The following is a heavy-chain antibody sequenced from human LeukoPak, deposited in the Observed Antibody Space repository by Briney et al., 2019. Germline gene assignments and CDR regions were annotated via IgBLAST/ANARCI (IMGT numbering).Heavy chain of an antibody. D-gene: IGHD3-10*01. CDR1: GFTFSSYS. CDR2: ISSSSSYI. Sequence: PGGSLRLSCAASGFTFSSYSMNWVRQAPGKGLEWVSSISSSSSYIYYADSVKGRFTISRDNAKNSLYLQMNSLTADDTALYYCATDSGRYSFASWGQGTLVTVSS. CDR3: ATDSGRYSFAS. J-gene: IGHJ4*02. V-gene: IGHV3-21*04.